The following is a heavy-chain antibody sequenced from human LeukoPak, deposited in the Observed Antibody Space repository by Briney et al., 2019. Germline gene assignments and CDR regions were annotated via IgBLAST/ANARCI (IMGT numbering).Heavy chain of an antibody. CDR2: ISAYNGNT. CDR3: VRIYYGPDY. Sequence: ASVKVSCKASGYTFTSYGISWVRQAPGQGLEWMGWISAYNGNTNYAQKLQGRVTMTRDTSITTAYMELSSLRSGDTAVYYCVRIYYGPDYWGQGTLVTVSS. CDR1: GYTFTSYG. D-gene: IGHD4-17*01. J-gene: IGHJ4*02. V-gene: IGHV1-18*01.